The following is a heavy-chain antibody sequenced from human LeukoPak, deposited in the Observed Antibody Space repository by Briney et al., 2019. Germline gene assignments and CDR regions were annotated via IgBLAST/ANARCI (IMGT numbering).Heavy chain of an antibody. J-gene: IGHJ6*02. CDR3: TRVQAGRSGLMDV. CDR1: GFTLNGYW. Sequence: GGSLRLSCAASGFTLNGYWMHWVRQAPGEGLVWVSRIDPDGSTTNYAESVKGRFTTSRDNAKNTVYLQMNSLRAEDTALYYCTRVQAGRSGLMDVWGRGTTVTVSS. D-gene: IGHD2-8*02. V-gene: IGHV3-74*01. CDR2: IDPDGSTT.